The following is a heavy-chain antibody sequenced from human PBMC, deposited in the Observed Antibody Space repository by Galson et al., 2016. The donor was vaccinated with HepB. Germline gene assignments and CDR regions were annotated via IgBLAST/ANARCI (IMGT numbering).Heavy chain of an antibody. J-gene: IGHJ5*02. D-gene: IGHD1-1*01. V-gene: IGHV4-4*07. CDR2: IHASGTT. Sequence: SETLSLTCSVSGGSISNYYWTWIRQPAGKGLEWIGRIHASGTTYYKASLKSRVTMSVDLSKNQFSLNLKSVIAADTAVYFCARDRSGTGTGWFDPWGPGSLVTVSS. CDR3: ARDRSGTGTGWFDP. CDR1: GGSISNYY.